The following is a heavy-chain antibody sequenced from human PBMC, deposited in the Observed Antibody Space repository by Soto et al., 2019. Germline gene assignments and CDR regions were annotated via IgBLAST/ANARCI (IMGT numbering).Heavy chain of an antibody. V-gene: IGHV3-7*01. D-gene: IGHD2-15*01. Sequence: EVQLVESGGGLVQPGGSLRLSCAASGFSFGTYWISWVRQAPGKGLEWVANIKEDGSEEYYVDSVKGRFTISRDNAKTSLYLQMNSLRAEDTAMYYCARDEGCGGGSCYSIWRYWGQGTLVTVSP. J-gene: IGHJ4*02. CDR2: IKEDGSEE. CDR1: GFSFGTYW. CDR3: ARDEGCGGGSCYSIWRY.